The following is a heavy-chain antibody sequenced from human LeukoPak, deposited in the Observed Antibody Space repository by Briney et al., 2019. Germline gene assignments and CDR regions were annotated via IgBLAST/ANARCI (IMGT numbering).Heavy chain of an antibody. CDR2: ISWNSGDI. CDR3: VKSGGYATAIRYFDL. J-gene: IGHJ2*01. CDR1: GFSFGGYA. Sequence: GGSLRLSCAASGFSFGGYALHWVRQAPGKGLEWVASISWNSGDIVHADSVKGRFTISRDNAKNSLYLQMDCLRTEDTAFYCVKSGGYATAIRYFDLWGRGTLVTVSS. D-gene: IGHD2-21*02. V-gene: IGHV3-9*01.